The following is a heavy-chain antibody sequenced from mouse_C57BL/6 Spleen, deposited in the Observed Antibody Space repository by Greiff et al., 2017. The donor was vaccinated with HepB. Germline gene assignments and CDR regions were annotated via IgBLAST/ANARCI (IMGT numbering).Heavy chain of an antibody. Sequence: EVKLVESGGDLVKPGGSLKLSCAASGFTFSSYGMSWVRQTPDKRLEWVATISSGGSYTYYPDSVKGRFTISRDNAKNTLYLQMSSLKSEDTAIYYCARFYSNPYYDAMDYWGQGTSVTVSS. J-gene: IGHJ4*01. CDR2: ISSGGSYT. CDR1: GFTFSSYG. D-gene: IGHD2-5*01. V-gene: IGHV5-6*01. CDR3: ARFYSNPYYDAMDY.